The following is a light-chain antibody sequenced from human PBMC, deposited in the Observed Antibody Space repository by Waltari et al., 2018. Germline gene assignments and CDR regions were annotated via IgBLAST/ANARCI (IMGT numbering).Light chain of an antibody. CDR3: SSDTSSRSRV. Sequence: QSALTHPAPCSGSPGQAITIPSTGPSGDVGGFKFVWWYQQYAGKAPKLIIFDVSNRPSGVSTRFSGSKSGNTASLTISGLQAEDEAYYVCSSDTSSRSRVFGGGTKVTV. J-gene: IGLJ3*02. CDR2: DVS. CDR1: SGDVGGFKF. V-gene: IGLV2-14*03.